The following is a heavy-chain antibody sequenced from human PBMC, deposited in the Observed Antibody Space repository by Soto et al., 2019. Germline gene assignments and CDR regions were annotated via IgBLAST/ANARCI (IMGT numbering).Heavy chain of an antibody. J-gene: IGHJ6*02. V-gene: IGHV1-46*01. CDR3: AREVAGSYYYSYYGMDV. Sequence: ASVKVSCKASGYTFTSYYMHWVRQAPGQGLEWMGIINPSGGSTSYAQKFQGRVTMTRDTSTSTVYMELSSLRSEDTAVYYCAREVAGSYYYSYYGMDVWGQGTMVTVSS. D-gene: IGHD3-10*01. CDR1: GYTFTSYY. CDR2: INPSGGST.